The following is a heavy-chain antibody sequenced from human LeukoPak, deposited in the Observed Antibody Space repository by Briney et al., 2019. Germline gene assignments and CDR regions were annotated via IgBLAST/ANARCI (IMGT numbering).Heavy chain of an antibody. D-gene: IGHD3-10*01. CDR2: IIPIFGTA. V-gene: IGHV1-69*05. J-gene: IGHJ4*02. CDR1: GGTLSSYA. Sequence: SVKVSCKASGGTLSSYAISWVRQAPGQGLERMGGIIPIFGTANYAQKFQGRVTITTDESTSTAYMELSSLRSEDTAVYYCARVGDYYGSGSFDYWGQGTLVTVSS. CDR3: ARVGDYYGSGSFDY.